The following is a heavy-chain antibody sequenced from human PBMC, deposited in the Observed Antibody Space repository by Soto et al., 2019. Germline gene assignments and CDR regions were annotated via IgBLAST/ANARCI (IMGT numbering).Heavy chain of an antibody. J-gene: IGHJ6*02. CDR1: GFTFRSYS. Sequence: PGGSLRLSCGASGFTFRSYSMNWVRQAPGKGLEWVSSISSSSSYIYYADSVKGRFTISRDNAKNSLYLQMNSLRAEDTAVYYCARDSSSWYDYYYYYGMDVWGQGTTVTVSS. CDR2: ISSSSSYI. V-gene: IGHV3-21*01. D-gene: IGHD6-13*01. CDR3: ARDSSSWYDYYYYYGMDV.